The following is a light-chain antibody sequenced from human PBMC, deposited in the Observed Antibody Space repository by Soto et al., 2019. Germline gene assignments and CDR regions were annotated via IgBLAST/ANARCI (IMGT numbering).Light chain of an antibody. V-gene: IGKV1-9*01. CDR1: QGISSY. Sequence: IELTQSPSSLSASVGDRVTITCRASQGISSYLAWYQQKPGKAPKLLIYAASTLQSGVPSRFSGSGPGTDFTLTISSLQPEDFATYYCQQLNSYPPNTFGPGTKVDIK. J-gene: IGKJ3*01. CDR2: AAS. CDR3: QQLNSYPPNT.